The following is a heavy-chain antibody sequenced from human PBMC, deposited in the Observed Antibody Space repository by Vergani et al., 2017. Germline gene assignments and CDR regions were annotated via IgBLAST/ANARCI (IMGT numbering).Heavy chain of an antibody. V-gene: IGHV3-9*02. CDR2: ISWNSNSI. D-gene: IGHD6-6*01. CDR3: AKDLGTSSGGGWFDP. Sequence: EVQLEESGGGLVLPGRSLRLSCVASGFTSAGYAMHWVRQAPEKGLEWVSGISWNSNSIGYADSVKGRFTISRDNAKNSLYLQMNSLRAEDTALYYCAKDLGTSSGGGWFDPWGQGTLVTVSS. J-gene: IGHJ5*02. CDR1: GFTSAGYA.